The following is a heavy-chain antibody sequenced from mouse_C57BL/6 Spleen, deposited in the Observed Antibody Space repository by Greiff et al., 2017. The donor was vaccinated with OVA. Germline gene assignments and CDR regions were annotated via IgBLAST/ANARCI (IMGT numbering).Heavy chain of an antibody. CDR3: ARKRSYYGSSYVDAMDY. J-gene: IGHJ4*01. D-gene: IGHD1-1*01. CDR1: GFSLTSYG. V-gene: IGHV2-2*01. CDR2: IWRGGST. Sequence: VKLVESGPGLVQPSQSLSITCTVSGFSLTSYGVHWVRQSPGKGLEWLGVIWRGGSTDYNAAFISRLSISKDNSKSQVFFKMNSLQADDTAIYYCARKRSYYGSSYVDAMDYWGQGTSVTVSS.